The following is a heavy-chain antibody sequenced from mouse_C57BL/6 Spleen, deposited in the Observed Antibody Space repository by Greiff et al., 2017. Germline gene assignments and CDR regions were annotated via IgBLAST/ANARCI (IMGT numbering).Heavy chain of an antibody. CDR2: IHPNSGST. Sequence: QVQLQQPGAELVKPGASVKLSCKASGYTFTSYWMHWVKQRPGQGLEWIGMIHPNSGSTNYNEKFKSKATLTVDKSSSTAYMQLSSLTSEDSAVYYCARRSYEDYFDYWGQGTTLTVSS. J-gene: IGHJ2*01. D-gene: IGHD2-12*01. CDR1: GYTFTSYW. CDR3: ARRSYEDYFDY. V-gene: IGHV1-64*01.